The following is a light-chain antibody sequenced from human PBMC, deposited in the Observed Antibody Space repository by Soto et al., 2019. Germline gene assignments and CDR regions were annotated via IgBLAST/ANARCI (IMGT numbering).Light chain of an antibody. Sequence: DIQLTQSPSFLSASVGDRVTITCRASQGVGRSVAWYQQKPGRAPNLVIYGASTLEVGVPARFGGNGSGTEFTLTVTSLQPEDFATYYCQQLSAYPYTFGQGAKLGIK. CDR2: GAS. J-gene: IGKJ2*01. CDR1: QGVGRS. CDR3: QQLSAYPYT. V-gene: IGKV1-9*01.